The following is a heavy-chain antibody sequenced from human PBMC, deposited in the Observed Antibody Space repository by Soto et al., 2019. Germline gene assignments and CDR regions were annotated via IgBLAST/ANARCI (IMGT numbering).Heavy chain of an antibody. CDR3: ARDLVWSFDL. D-gene: IGHD3-16*02. V-gene: IGHV3-66*01. J-gene: IGHJ2*01. CDR1: GFTVSSNY. Sequence: EVQLVESGGGLVQPGGSLRLSCAASGFTVSSNYMSWVRQAPGKGLEWVSIIYSGSSTYYADSVKGKFTISRDNSKNTLFLQMNSLRAEDTAVYYCARDLVWSFDLWGRGTLVTGSS. CDR2: IYSGSST.